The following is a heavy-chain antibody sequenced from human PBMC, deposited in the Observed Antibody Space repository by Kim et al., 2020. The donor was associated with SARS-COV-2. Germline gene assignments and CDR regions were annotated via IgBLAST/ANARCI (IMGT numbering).Heavy chain of an antibody. J-gene: IGHJ3*02. V-gene: IGHV3-33*01. D-gene: IGHD3-10*01. CDR3: ARDRRLLWFGEQLVLDAFDI. Sequence: GGSLRLSCAASGFTFSSYGMHWVRQAPGKGLEWVAVIWYDGSNKYYADSVKGRFTISRDNSKNTLYLQMNSLRAEDTAVYYCARDRRLLWFGEQLVLDAFDIWGQGTMVTVSS. CDR1: GFTFSSYG. CDR2: IWYDGSNK.